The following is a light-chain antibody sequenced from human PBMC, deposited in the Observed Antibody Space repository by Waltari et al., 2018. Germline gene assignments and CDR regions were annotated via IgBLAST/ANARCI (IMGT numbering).Light chain of an antibody. CDR2: YAS. V-gene: IGKV6D-21*02. Sequence: EVVLTQSPNFQSVTPREQVTITCRASQNIDISLHWYQQKPGQSPKLLIKYASQSISGVPSRFSGSGSGTEFTLTITGLETEDAAAYYCHQSRSLPHTFGQGTKLEIK. J-gene: IGKJ2*01. CDR1: QNIDIS. CDR3: HQSRSLPHT.